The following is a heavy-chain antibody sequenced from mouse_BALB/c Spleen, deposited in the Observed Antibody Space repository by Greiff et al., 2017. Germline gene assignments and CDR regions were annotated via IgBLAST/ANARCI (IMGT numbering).Heavy chain of an antibody. V-gene: IGHV5-4*02. J-gene: IGHJ4*01. Sequence: EVKLVESGGGLVKPGGSLKLSCAASGFTFSDYYMYWVRQTPEKRLEWVATISDGGSYTYYPDSVKGRFTISRDNAKNNLYLQMSSLKSEDTAMYYCASVYGAYWGQGTSVTVSS. CDR2: ISDGGSYT. D-gene: IGHD1-1*01. CDR3: ASVYGAY. CDR1: GFTFSDYY.